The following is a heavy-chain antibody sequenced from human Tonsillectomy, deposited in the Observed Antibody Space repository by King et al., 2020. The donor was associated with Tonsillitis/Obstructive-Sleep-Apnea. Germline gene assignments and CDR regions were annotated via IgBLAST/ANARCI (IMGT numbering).Heavy chain of an antibody. J-gene: IGHJ4*02. CDR2: INPNTGGT. CDR3: ARDSEDIVVVPLPPCFDY. CDR1: GYTFTGFY. Sequence: VQLVESGAEVKEPGASVKVSCEASGYTFTGFYIHWVRQAPGQGLEWVGRINPNTGGTNNAQKFQGRVTMTRETSTSTAYMELSSLRSDDTAIYYCARDSEDIVVVPLPPCFDYWGQGTLVAVSS. V-gene: IGHV1-2*06. D-gene: IGHD2-2*01.